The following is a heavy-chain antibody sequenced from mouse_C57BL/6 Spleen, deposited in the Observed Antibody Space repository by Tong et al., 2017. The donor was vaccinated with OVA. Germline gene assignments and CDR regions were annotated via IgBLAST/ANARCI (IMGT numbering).Heavy chain of an antibody. D-gene: IGHD2-4*01. CDR3: ARGGGLRPGYAMDY. J-gene: IGHJ4*01. Sequence: VQLQESGPGLVAPSQSLSITCTVSGFSLTSYGVHWVRQPPGKGLEWLVVIWSDGSTTYNSALKSRLSISKDNSKSQVFLKMNSLQTDDTARYYCARGGGLRPGYAMDYWGQGTSVTVSS. CDR1: GFSLTSYG. V-gene: IGHV2-6*03. CDR2: IWSDGST.